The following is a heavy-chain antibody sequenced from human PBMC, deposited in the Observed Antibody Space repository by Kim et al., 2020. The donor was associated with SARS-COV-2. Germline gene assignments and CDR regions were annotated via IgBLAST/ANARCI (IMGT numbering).Heavy chain of an antibody. Sequence: GGSLRLSCAASGFTFSSYAMYWVRQAPGKGLEWVAVISYDGSNTYYADSVKGRFTISRDNSKNTLYLQMNSLTAEDTALYYCARPHSGRYLSAFDIWGQGTMVTVSS. CDR1: GFTFSSYA. J-gene: IGHJ3*02. CDR3: ARPHSGRYLSAFDI. D-gene: IGHD1-26*01. V-gene: IGHV3-30-3*01. CDR2: ISYDGSNT.